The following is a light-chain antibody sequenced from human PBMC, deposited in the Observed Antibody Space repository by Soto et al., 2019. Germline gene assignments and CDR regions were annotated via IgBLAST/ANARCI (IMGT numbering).Light chain of an antibody. CDR2: GNS. J-gene: IGLJ1*01. CDR3: HSYDSSLSGYV. V-gene: IGLV1-40*01. CDR1: SSNIGAGYD. Sequence: QSVLTQPPSVSGAPGQRVTISCTGSSSNIGAGYDVHWYQQLPGTAPKLLIYGNSNRPSGVPDRFSGSKSGTSASLAITGRQAEDEADYYCHSYDSSLSGYVFGAGTKLTVL.